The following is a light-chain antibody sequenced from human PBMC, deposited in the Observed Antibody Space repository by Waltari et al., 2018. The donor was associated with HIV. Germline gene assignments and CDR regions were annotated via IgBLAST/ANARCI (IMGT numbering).Light chain of an antibody. CDR3: EAWDTSLTIV. Sequence: QSVLTQPPSVSAAPGQKVTIPCSGSSSNIGNNYVSWYQQLPGTAPKLLIYEMYKRSSGVPDRFSGSKSGTSATLDITGLQTGDEADYYCEAWDTSLTIVFGGGTKVDVL. CDR1: SSNIGNNY. V-gene: IGLV1-51*01. J-gene: IGLJ2*01. CDR2: EMY.